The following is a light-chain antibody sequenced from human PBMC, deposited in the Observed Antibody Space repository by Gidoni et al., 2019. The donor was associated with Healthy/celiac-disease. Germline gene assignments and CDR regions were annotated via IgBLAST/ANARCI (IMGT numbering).Light chain of an antibody. CDR2: AAS. V-gene: IGKV1-39*01. Sequence: DIQITQSPSSLSASVGDRVTITCRASQRISSYLNWYQQKPGKATKLLIYAASSLQSGVPSRFSGSGSGTDFTLTISSLQPEDFATYYWQQSYSTLWTFGQGTKVEIK. CDR3: QQSYSTLWT. J-gene: IGKJ1*01. CDR1: QRISSY.